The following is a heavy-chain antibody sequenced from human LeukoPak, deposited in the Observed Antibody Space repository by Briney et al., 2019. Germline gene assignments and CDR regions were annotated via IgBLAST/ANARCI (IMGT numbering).Heavy chain of an antibody. CDR2: IYYCGST. Sequence: PSETLSLTCTVSGGSISTGDYYWSWIRQPPGKGLEWIGYIYYCGSTYYYPSLKSRVTISVDTSKNQFSLKLSSVTGADTAVYYCARGDFAYYFDYWGQGTLVTVSS. CDR1: GGSISTGDYY. V-gene: IGHV4-30-4*08. CDR3: ARGDFAYYFDY. J-gene: IGHJ4*02.